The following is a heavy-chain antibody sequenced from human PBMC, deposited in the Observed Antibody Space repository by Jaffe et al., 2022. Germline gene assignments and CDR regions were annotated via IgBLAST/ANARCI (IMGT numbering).Heavy chain of an antibody. Sequence: EVQLVESGGGLVKPGGSLRLSCAASGFTFSGYSMNWVRQAPGKGLEWVSSTTSSGSYTYYADSVRGRFTISRDNAKNSLYLQMNSLRGEDAAVYYCARQRDWYYFDCWGQGTLVTVSS. D-gene: IGHD3-9*01. J-gene: IGHJ4*02. CDR3: ARQRDWYYFDC. CDR1: GFTFSGYS. V-gene: IGHV3-21*02. CDR2: TTSSGSYT.